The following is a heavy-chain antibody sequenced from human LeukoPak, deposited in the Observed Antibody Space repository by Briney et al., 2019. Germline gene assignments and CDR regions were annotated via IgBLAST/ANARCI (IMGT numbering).Heavy chain of an antibody. CDR3: TAGTGRSDFDY. CDR1: GFTFSNAW. J-gene: IGHJ4*02. V-gene: IGHV3-15*01. CDR2: IKRKGDDGAI. Sequence: GGSLRLSCAASGFTFSNAWMSWVRQAPGRGLEWVGRIKRKGDDGAIDYAAPVKGRLSISRDDSKNTLYLQMNSLKSEDTAVYYCTAGTGRSDFDYWGQGTLVTVSS. D-gene: IGHD3/OR15-3a*01.